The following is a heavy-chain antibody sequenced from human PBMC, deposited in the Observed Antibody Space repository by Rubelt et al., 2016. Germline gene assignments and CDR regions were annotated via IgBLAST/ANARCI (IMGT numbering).Heavy chain of an antibody. V-gene: IGHV1-18*01. CDR3: ASDADYYDSSGYYPY. D-gene: IGHD3-22*01. CDR2: ISAYNGNT. J-gene: IGHJ4*02. CDR1: GYTFTSYG. Sequence: QVQLVQSGAEVKKPGASVKVSCKASGYTFTSYGISWVRQAPGQGLEWMGWISAYNGNTNYAQKLKGRVTRTTDTSTSTAYMELRSLGSDDTAVYYCASDADYYDSSGYYPYWGQGTLVTVSS.